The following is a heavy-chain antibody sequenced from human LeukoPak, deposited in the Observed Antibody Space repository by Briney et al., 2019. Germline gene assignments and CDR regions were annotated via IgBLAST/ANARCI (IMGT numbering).Heavy chain of an antibody. D-gene: IGHD2-2*01. CDR1: GFTFSTYA. CDR3: ATHRSNGPAAMNY. V-gene: IGHV3-23*01. J-gene: IGHJ4*02. Sequence: PGGSLRLSCAASGFTFSTYAMSWVRQAPGKGLELVSTTSGSGSNTYYADSVKGRFTISRDNSNSTLYLQMSSLTAEDTAIYYCATHRSNGPAAMNYWGQGILVTVSS. CDR2: TSGSGSNT.